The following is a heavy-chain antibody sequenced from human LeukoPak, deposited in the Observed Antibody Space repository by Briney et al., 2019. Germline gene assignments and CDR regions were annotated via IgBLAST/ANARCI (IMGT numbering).Heavy chain of an antibody. V-gene: IGHV4-39*07. CDR2: TFYSGTA. J-gene: IGHJ3*02. D-gene: IGHD3-22*01. CDR1: GGSISRSTNY. CDR3: ARTYDSSGYAFDI. Sequence: SETLSLTCIVSGGSISRSTNYWGWLRQPPGKGLEWIGTTFYSGTAYYSPTLKSRVTISVDTSKNQFSLKLSSVTAVDTAVYYCARTYDSSGYAFDIWGQGTMVTVSS.